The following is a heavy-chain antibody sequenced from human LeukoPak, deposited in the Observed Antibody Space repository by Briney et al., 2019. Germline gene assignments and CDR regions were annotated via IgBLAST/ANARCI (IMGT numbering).Heavy chain of an antibody. CDR3: ARLRDLYNIFDY. CDR2: IHYSGIT. J-gene: IGHJ4*02. CDR1: GGSISNSY. Sequence: SETLSLTCTVSGGSISNSYWSWIRQPPGKGLEWIGYIHYSGITNYNPSLKSRVTISVDTPKNQFSLKLSSVTAADTAVYYCARLRDLYNIFDYWGQGTLVTVSS. D-gene: IGHD1-1*01. V-gene: IGHV4-59*12.